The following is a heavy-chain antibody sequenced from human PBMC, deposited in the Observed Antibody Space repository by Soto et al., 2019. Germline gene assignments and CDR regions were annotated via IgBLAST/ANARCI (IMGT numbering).Heavy chain of an antibody. CDR2: IIPIFGTA. CDR3: ARDDAGHIVATSLVLNYSGMDV. CDR1: GGTFSSYA. Sequence: GASVKVSCKASGGTFSSYAISWVRQAPGQGLEWMGGIIPIFGTANYAQKFQGRVTITADESTSTAYMELSSLRSEDTAVYYCARDDAGHIVATSLVLNYSGMDVWGQGTTVTVSS. D-gene: IGHD5-12*01. J-gene: IGHJ6*02. V-gene: IGHV1-69*13.